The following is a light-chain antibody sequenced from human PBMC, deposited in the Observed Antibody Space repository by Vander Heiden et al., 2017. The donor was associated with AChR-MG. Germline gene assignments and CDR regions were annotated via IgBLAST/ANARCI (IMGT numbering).Light chain of an antibody. CDR3: QVWDNSNDQAV. CDR2: YDT. J-gene: IGLJ3*02. CDR1: NIGSKT. Sequence: SYVLTQPPSVSVAPGKTARITCGGNNIGSKTVHWYQQRPGQAPVLVIHYDTDRPSGIPERFSGSNSGNTATLTISRVEAGDEADYDCQVWDNSNDQAVCGGGTKL. V-gene: IGLV3-21*04.